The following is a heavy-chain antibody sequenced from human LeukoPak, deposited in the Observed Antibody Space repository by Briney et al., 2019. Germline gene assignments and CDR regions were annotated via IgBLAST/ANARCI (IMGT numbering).Heavy chain of an antibody. CDR1: GVTFSTYG. J-gene: IGHJ5*02. CDR2: IWYDGINK. D-gene: IGHD2-15*01. Sequence: GKSLRLSCAASGVTFSTYGMHWVRQAPGKGLEWVALIWYDGINKYYADSVKGRFTISRDDSKNTLYLQLNSLSAEDTAVYYCVRGGGGYCSGGSCLGWFAPWGQGTLVTVSS. V-gene: IGHV3-33*01. CDR3: VRGGGGYCSGGSCLGWFAP.